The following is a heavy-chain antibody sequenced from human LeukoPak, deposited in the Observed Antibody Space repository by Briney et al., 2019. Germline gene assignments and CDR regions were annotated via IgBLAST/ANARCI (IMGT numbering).Heavy chain of an antibody. CDR1: GLTFSSYA. CDR3: ARDLVSYSSSPLH. D-gene: IGHD6-6*01. CDR2: TSSDGRSK. V-gene: IGHV3-30*04. J-gene: IGHJ4*02. Sequence: PGGSLRLSCTASGLTFSSYAIHWVRQAPGKGLEWVAVTSSDGRSKHYADSVKGRFTISTDSSKSTLYLQMNSLTPEDTAVYYCARDLVSYSSSPLHWGQGTLVTVSS.